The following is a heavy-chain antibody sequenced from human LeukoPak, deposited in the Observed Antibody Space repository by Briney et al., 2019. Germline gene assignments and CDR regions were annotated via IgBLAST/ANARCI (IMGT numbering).Heavy chain of an antibody. D-gene: IGHD3-3*01. CDR1: GYTLTELS. V-gene: IGHV1-24*01. CDR3: ARANRADYDFWSGYPTYNDY. Sequence: ASVKVSCKVSGYTLTELSMHWVRQAPGKGLEWMGGFDPEDGETIYAQKFQGRVTMTRDTSISTAYMELSRLRSDDTAVYYCARANRADYDFWSGYPTYNDYWGQGTLVTVSS. CDR2: FDPEDGET. J-gene: IGHJ4*02.